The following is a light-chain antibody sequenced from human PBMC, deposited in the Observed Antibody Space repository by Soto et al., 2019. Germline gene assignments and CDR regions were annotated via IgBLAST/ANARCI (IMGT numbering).Light chain of an antibody. CDR1: SSNIGAGYD. J-gene: IGLJ2*01. V-gene: IGLV1-40*01. CDR3: QSYDGTLTGVI. Sequence: QLVLTQPPSVSGAPGQSVTISCTGTSSNIGAGYDIHWYQQPPGTAPKLVIYNNHNRPSGVPDRFSGSKSGTSGSLAITGLQADDEADYFCQSYDGTLTGVIFGGGTKLTVL. CDR2: NNH.